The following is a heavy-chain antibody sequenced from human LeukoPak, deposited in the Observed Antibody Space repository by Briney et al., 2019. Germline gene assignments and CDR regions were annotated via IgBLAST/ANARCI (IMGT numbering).Heavy chain of an antibody. J-gene: IGHJ4*02. D-gene: IGHD3-22*01. CDR2: ISGSGGST. V-gene: IGHV3-23*01. CDR1: GFTFSSYA. CDR3: AKVMNYYDTSGYYGPFDY. Sequence: GGSLRLSCAASGFTFSSYAMHWVRQAPGKGLEWVSAISGSGGSTYYADSVKGRFTISRDNSKNTLYLQMNSLRAEDTAVYYCAKVMNYYDTSGYYGPFDYWGQGTLVTVSS.